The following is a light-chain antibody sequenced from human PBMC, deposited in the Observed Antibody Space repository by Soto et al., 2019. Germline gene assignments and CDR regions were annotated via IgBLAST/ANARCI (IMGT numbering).Light chain of an antibody. V-gene: IGKV3-20*01. Sequence: EIVLTQSPGTLSLSPGERATLSCRASQTVRSNYLAWYQLKPGQAPRLLINGASSRATGIPDRFSGSGSGTDFTLTISRLEPEDFAVYYCQQYGNSPRGFTFGTGTKVDIK. CDR1: QTVRSNY. J-gene: IGKJ3*01. CDR3: QQYGNSPRGFT. CDR2: GAS.